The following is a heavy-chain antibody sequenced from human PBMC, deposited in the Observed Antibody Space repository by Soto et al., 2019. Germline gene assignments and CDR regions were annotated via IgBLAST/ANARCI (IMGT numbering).Heavy chain of an antibody. CDR3: ARHDYGDYVGWFDP. D-gene: IGHD4-17*01. V-gene: IGHV4-39*01. CDR1: GGSISSSSYY. CDR2: IYYSGST. J-gene: IGHJ5*02. Sequence: ASETLSLTCTVSGGSISSSSYYWGWIRQPPGKGLEWIGSIYYSGSTYYNPSLKSRVTISVDTSKNQFSLKLSSVTAADTAVYYCARHDYGDYVGWFDPWGQGTLVSVSS.